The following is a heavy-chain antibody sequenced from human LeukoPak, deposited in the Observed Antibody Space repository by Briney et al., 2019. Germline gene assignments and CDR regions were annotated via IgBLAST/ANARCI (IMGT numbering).Heavy chain of an antibody. D-gene: IGHD6-13*01. J-gene: IGHJ5*02. Sequence: GGSLRLSCAASGFTFSSYSMNWVRQAPGKGLEWVSYISSSGSIIYYADSVKGRFTISRDNTKNSLYLQMNSLRAEDTAVYYCARDRGSSWYDGWFDPWGQGTLVTVSS. CDR3: ARDRGSSWYDGWFDP. CDR1: GFTFSSYS. CDR2: ISSSGSII. V-gene: IGHV3-48*04.